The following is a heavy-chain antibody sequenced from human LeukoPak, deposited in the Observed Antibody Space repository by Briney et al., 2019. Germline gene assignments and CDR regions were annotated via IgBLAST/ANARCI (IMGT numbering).Heavy chain of an antibody. V-gene: IGHV5-51*01. J-gene: IGHJ4*02. D-gene: IGHD2-2*01. CDR3: ARHLSSITSCPNY. CDR1: GYSFASYW. CDR2: IYPGNSDI. Sequence: GESLNISCKGSGYSFASYWIAWVRQMPGKGLEWMGVIYPGNSDITYSPSFQGQVTISADKSVSTAYLHWSSLKASDTAIYYCARHLSSITSCPNYWGQGTLVTVSS.